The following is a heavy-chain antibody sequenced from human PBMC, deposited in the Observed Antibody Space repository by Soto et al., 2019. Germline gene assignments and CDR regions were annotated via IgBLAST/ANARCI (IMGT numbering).Heavy chain of an antibody. J-gene: IGHJ6*02. Sequence: GGSLRLSCAASGFTFSSYGMHWVRQAPGKGLEWVAVISYDGSNKYYADSVKGRFTISRDNSKNTLYLQMNSLRAEDTAVYYCAREPLLWFGESTPRYGMDVWGQGTTVTVSS. V-gene: IGHV3-30*03. CDR2: ISYDGSNK. CDR1: GFTFSSYG. D-gene: IGHD3-10*01. CDR3: AREPLLWFGESTPRYGMDV.